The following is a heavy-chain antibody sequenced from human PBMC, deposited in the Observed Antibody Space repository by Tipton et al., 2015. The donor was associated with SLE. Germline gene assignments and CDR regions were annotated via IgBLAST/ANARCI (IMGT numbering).Heavy chain of an antibody. CDR2: IYTSGST. CDR3: ARGLLGKGFDI. D-gene: IGHD3/OR15-3a*01. J-gene: IGHJ3*02. CDR1: GGSVGSGSYY. V-gene: IGHV4-61*02. Sequence: TLSLTCTVSGGSVGSGSYYWSWIRQPAGKGLEWIGRIYTSGSTNYNPSLKSRGTISLDTSKNHFALKLSSVTAADTAVYYCARGLLGKGFDIWGQGTIVTVSS.